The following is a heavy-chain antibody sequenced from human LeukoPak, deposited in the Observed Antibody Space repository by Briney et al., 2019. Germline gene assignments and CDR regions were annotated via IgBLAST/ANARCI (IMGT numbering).Heavy chain of an antibody. CDR1: GGSISSGGYY. Sequence: SDTLSLTCTVSGGSISSGGYYWSWIRQHPGKGLGWIGYIYYSGSTYYNPSLKSRVTISVDTPKNQLSLKLTAVTAADTAVYYCSGHHPRNTVDFRGQGTLVTASS. CDR2: IYYSGST. J-gene: IGHJ4*02. D-gene: IGHD1-1*01. CDR3: SGHHPRNTVDF. V-gene: IGHV4-30-4*02.